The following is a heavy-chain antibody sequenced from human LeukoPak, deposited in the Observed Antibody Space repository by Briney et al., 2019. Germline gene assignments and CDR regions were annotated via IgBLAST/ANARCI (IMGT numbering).Heavy chain of an antibody. D-gene: IGHD3-22*01. CDR3: ARDRNYYDSSGYYFAN. CDR1: GGSISSYY. Sequence: SETLSLTCTVSGGSISSYYWSWIRQPPGKGLEWIGYIYYSGSTNYNPSLKSRVTISVDTSKSQLSLKLNSVTAADTAVYYCARDRNYYDSSGYYFANWGQGTLVTVSS. V-gene: IGHV4-59*01. CDR2: IYYSGST. J-gene: IGHJ4*02.